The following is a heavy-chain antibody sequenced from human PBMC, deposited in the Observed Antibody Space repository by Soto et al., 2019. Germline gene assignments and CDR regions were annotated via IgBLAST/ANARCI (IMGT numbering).Heavy chain of an antibody. CDR3: AKAEQFYYDSTLQL. CDR1: GFTFSSYG. V-gene: IGHV3-30*18. Sequence: QVQLVESGGGVVQPGRSQSLSCAASGFTFSSYGMHWVRQAPGKGLEWVAVISYDGSDKSYADSVKGRFSISRDNSKNTLYLQMNSLRAEDTAVYYCAKAEQFYYDSTLQLWGQGTLVTVSS. D-gene: IGHD3-22*01. J-gene: IGHJ4*01. CDR2: ISYDGSDK.